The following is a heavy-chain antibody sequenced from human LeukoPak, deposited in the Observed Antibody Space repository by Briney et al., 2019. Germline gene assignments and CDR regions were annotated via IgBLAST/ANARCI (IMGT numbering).Heavy chain of an antibody. J-gene: IGHJ4*02. CDR3: TRDPFGNWNPEDYFDY. CDR1: GFTFSSYA. Sequence: GGSLRLSCAASGFTFSSYAMSWFRQAPGKGLEWVGFIRSKAYGGTTEYAASVKGRFTISRDDSKSIAYLQMNSLKTEDTAVYYCTRDPFGNWNPEDYFDYWGQGTLVTVSS. V-gene: IGHV3-49*03. D-gene: IGHD1-20*01. CDR2: IRSKAYGGTT.